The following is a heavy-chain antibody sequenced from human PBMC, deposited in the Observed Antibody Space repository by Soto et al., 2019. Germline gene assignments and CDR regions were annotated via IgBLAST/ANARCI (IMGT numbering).Heavy chain of an antibody. CDR1: GFTFSRFA. CDR2: IGSRGDGI. CDR3: ATYGQPLMDS. J-gene: IGHJ4*02. D-gene: IGHD4-17*01. Sequence: EVQLLESGGGLVQPGGSLRLSCAVSGFTFSRFAMKWVRQAPGKALEWVSVIGSRGDGIYYADSVKGRFTISRDNSKDTLHLQMNGLRAEDTAVYYCATYGQPLMDSWGQGTLVTVSS. V-gene: IGHV3-23*01.